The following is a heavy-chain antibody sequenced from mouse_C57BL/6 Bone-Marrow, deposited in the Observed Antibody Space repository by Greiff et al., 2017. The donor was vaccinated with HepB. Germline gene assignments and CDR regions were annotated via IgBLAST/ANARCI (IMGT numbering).Heavy chain of an antibody. V-gene: IGHV3-6*01. CDR2: ISYDGSN. Sequence: VQLQQSGPGLVKPSQSLSLTCSVPGYSITSGYYWNWIRQFPGNKLEWMGYISYDGSNNYNPSLKNRISITRDTSKNQFFLKLNSVTTEDTATYYCASDSSGYDAMDYWGQGTSVTVSS. CDR3: ASDSSGYDAMDY. D-gene: IGHD3-2*02. CDR1: GYSITSGYY. J-gene: IGHJ4*01.